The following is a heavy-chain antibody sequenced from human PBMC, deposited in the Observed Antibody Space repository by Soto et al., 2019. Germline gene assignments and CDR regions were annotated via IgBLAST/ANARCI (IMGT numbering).Heavy chain of an antibody. CDR1: GGSTSPYF. CDR3: ARVKGSSLFYQYGLDV. CDR2: IYYSGST. D-gene: IGHD6-6*01. J-gene: IGHJ6*02. V-gene: IGHV4-59*01. Sequence: QVQLQESGPRLVKPSGTLSLTCIVSGGSTSPYFWSWIRQLPGKGLEYIGYIYYSGSTIYHPSLESRASISIDTSKSQLFLNLRSVTAADTAVYYCARVKGSSLFYQYGLDVWGQGTTVTVSS.